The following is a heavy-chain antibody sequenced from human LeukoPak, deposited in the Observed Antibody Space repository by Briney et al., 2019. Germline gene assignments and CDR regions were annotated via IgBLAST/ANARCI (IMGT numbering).Heavy chain of an antibody. CDR2: INHSGST. CDR3: ARDQIFGVVRRSVNWFDP. J-gene: IGHJ5*02. V-gene: IGHV4-34*01. CDR1: GGSFSGYY. D-gene: IGHD3-3*01. Sequence: PSETLSLTCAVYGGSFSGYYWSWIRQPPGKGLEWIGEINHSGSTNYNPSLKSRVTISVDTSKNQFSLKLSSVTAADTAVYYCARDQIFGVVRRSVNWFDPWGQGTLVTVSS.